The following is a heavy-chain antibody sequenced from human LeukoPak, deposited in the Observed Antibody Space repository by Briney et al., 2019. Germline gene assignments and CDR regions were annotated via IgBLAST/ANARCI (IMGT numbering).Heavy chain of an antibody. V-gene: IGHV4-34*01. CDR3: ARTDYGSGSYFFDY. CDR1: GFTFSNYN. J-gene: IGHJ4*02. CDR2: INHSGST. Sequence: GSLRLSCADSGFTFSNYNMNWVRQAPGKGLEWIGEINHSGSTNYNPSLKSRVTISVDTSKNQFSLKLSSVTAADTAVYYCARTDYGSGSYFFDYWGQGTLVTVSS. D-gene: IGHD3-10*01.